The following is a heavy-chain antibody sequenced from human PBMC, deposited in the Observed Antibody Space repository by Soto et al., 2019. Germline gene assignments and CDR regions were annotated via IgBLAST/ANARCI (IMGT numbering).Heavy chain of an antibody. CDR3: ARPTMSGAFDI. D-gene: IGHD3-10*02. V-gene: IGHV3-48*03. CDR2: ISSSGSTI. Sequence: PGGSLRLSCAASGFTFSSYEMNWVRQAPGKGLEWVSYISSSGSTIYYADSVKGRFTISRDNAKNSLYLQMNSLRAEDTAVYYCARPTMSGAFDIWGQGTMVTASS. J-gene: IGHJ3*02. CDR1: GFTFSSYE.